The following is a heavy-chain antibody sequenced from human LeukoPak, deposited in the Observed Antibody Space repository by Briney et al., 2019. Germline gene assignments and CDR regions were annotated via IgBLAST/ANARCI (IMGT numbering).Heavy chain of an antibody. D-gene: IGHD3-22*01. CDR1: GGSISSGSYY. J-gene: IGHJ4*02. CDR3: ARVTTGGYYNC. CDR2: IYTSGST. V-gene: IGHV4-61*02. Sequence: SETLSLPCSVSGGSISSGSYYWRWIRQPAGKGLEWIGRIYTSGSTNYNPSLKSRVTISVDTSKNQFSLKLNSVTAADTAVYYCARVTTGGYYNCWGQGTLVTVSS.